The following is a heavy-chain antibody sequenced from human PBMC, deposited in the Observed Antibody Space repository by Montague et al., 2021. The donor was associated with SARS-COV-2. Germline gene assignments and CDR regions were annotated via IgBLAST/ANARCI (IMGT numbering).Heavy chain of an antibody. J-gene: IGHJ4*02. CDR1: GGSISSYY. V-gene: IGHV4-59*01. CDR3: ARVFPSWLRFYPYFDY. D-gene: IGHD5-12*01. CDR2: INYSGST. Sequence: SETLSLTCTVSGGSISSYYWSWIRQPPGKGLEWIGYINYSGSTHYNPSLQSRVTLSVDTSKNQFSLKLSSVTAADTAVYYCARVFPSWLRFYPYFDYWGQGTLVTVSS.